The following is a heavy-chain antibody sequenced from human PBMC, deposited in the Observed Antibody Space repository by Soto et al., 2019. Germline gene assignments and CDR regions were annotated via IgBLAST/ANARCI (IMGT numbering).Heavy chain of an antibody. CDR1: GASISNAY. D-gene: IGHD5-12*01. V-gene: IGHV4-4*07. Sequence: SETLSLTCTVSGASISNAYWSWIRQAAGKRLEWIGRIHSSGTFNYNPALKSRVSISRDTSKNQISLKLSAVTAADTAVYYCARDHILSKGYGMDVWGQGNTVTVSS. CDR3: ARDHILSKGYGMDV. CDR2: IHSSGTF. J-gene: IGHJ6*02.